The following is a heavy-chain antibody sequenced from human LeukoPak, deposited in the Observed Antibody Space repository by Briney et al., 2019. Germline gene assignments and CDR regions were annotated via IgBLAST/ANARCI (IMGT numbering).Heavy chain of an antibody. CDR3: ARHKSVIAARVGFDY. Sequence: SAPLSLTCTVSGGSISSYYWSWIRQPPGKGLEWIGYIYYSGSTNYNPSLKSRVTISVDTSKNQFSLKLSSVTAADTAVYYCARHKSVIAARVGFDYWGQGTLVTVSS. CDR2: IYYSGST. D-gene: IGHD6-6*01. J-gene: IGHJ4*02. V-gene: IGHV4-59*08. CDR1: GGSISSYY.